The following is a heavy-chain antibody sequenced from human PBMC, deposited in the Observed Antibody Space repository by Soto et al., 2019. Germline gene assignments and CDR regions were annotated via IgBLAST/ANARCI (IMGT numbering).Heavy chain of an antibody. D-gene: IGHD2-15*01. CDR2: ISSSGGST. J-gene: IGHJ4*02. Sequence: GGSLRLSCAASGFTFSSYAMSWVRQAPGKGLEWVSAISSSGGSTYYADSVKGRFTISRDNAKNTLYLQMNSLRDEDTAVYYCARAWGYCSGGSCYHYWGQGTLVTVS. V-gene: IGHV3-23*01. CDR3: ARAWGYCSGGSCYHY. CDR1: GFTFSSYA.